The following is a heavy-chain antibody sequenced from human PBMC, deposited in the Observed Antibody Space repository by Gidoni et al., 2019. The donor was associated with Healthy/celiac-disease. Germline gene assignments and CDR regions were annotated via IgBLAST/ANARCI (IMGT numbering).Heavy chain of an antibody. Sequence: EVQLVESGGGLVQPGGSLRLSCAASGFTVSSNYMSWVRQAPGKGLEWVSVIYSGGSTYYADSVKGRFTISRDNSKNTLYLQMNSLRAEDTAVYYCARDGAGGYDTIWYFDLWGRGTLVTVSS. CDR2: IYSGGST. CDR3: ARDGAGGYDTIWYFDL. D-gene: IGHD5-12*01. CDR1: GFTVSSNY. J-gene: IGHJ2*01. V-gene: IGHV3-66*01.